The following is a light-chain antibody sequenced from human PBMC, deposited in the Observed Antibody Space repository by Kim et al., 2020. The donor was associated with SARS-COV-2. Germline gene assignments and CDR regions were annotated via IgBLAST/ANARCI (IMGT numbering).Light chain of an antibody. J-gene: IGLJ2*01. CDR1: NSDIGSYNY. V-gene: IGLV2-8*01. CDR3: SSFAGSYNMWI. Sequence: QSALTQPASVSGSPGQSVTISCTGTNSDIGSYNYVSWYQQHPGKAPKLIIYEVNKRPSGVPGRFSGSKSDITASLTVSGLQADDEGDYYCSSFAGSYNMWIFGGGTQLTVL. CDR2: EVN.